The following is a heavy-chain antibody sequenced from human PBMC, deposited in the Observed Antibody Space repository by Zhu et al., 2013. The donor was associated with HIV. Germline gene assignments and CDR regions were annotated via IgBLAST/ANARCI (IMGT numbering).Heavy chain of an antibody. D-gene: IGHD3-10*01. CDR3: ARGYAISMIRGAQGDY. V-gene: IGHV1-8*01. CDR1: GYTFSNYD. J-gene: IGHJ4*02. Sequence: QVQLVQSGAEVKKPGASVKVSCKASGYTFSNYDINWVRRATGQGLEWMGWMNPNSGNTGYGQKFRGRLTMTRNTSITTAYMELSSLTSEDTAVYFCARGYAISMIRGAQGDYWGQGTLVTVSS. CDR2: MNPNSGNT.